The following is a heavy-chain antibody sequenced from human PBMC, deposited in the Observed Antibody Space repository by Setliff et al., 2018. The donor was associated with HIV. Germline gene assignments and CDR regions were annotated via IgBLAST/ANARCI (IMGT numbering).Heavy chain of an antibody. CDR1: GFIFSSYW. CDR3: AKGYYYDRVEGFDI. Sequence: GGSLRLSCAASGFIFSSYWTHWVRQAPGKGLVWVSGISDSGGKTYYADSVKGRFTISRDNSKNTLYLQMNSLRAEDTAIYYCAKGYYYDRVEGFDIWGQGTMVTVSS. D-gene: IGHD3-22*01. J-gene: IGHJ3*02. V-gene: IGHV3-23*01. CDR2: ISDSGGKT.